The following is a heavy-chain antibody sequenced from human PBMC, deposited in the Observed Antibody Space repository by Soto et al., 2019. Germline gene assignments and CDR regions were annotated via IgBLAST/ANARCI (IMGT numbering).Heavy chain of an antibody. Sequence: GGSLRLSCAASGFTFSSYGMHWVRKAPGKGLEWVAVITYGGGSKYYADSVKGRFTISRDNSKNTLYPQMNSLRAEDTALYYCAKDHGYSSSGDYFHYWGQGTLVTVST. CDR1: GFTFSSYG. J-gene: IGHJ4*02. CDR2: ITYGGGSK. D-gene: IGHD6-13*01. CDR3: AKDHGYSSSGDYFHY. V-gene: IGHV3-30*18.